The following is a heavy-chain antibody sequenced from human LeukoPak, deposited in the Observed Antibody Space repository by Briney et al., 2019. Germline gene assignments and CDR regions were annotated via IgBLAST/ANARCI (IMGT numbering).Heavy chain of an antibody. CDR1: GGSFSGYY. D-gene: IGHD3-10*01. V-gene: IGHV4-34*01. CDR2: INHSGST. CDR3: ASSGSGSYYPFDY. Sequence: PSETLSLTCAVYGGSFSGYYWSWIRQPPGKGLERIGEINHSGSTNYNPSLKSRVTISVDTSKNQFSLKLSSVTAADTAVYYCASSGSGSYYPFDYWGQGTLVTVSS. J-gene: IGHJ4*02.